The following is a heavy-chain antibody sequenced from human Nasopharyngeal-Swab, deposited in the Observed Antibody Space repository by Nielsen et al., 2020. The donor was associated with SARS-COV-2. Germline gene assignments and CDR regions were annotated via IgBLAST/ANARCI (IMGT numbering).Heavy chain of an antibody. CDR1: GFTFSGSA. CDR3: TSRNPETGSY. Sequence: GGSLRLSCAASGFTFSGSAMHWVRQASGKGLEWVGRIRSKANSYATAYAASVKGRFTISRDDSKNTAYLQMNSLRTEDTAVYYCTSRNPETGSYWGQGTLVTVSS. CDR2: IRSKANSYAT. D-gene: IGHD1-14*01. V-gene: IGHV3-73*01. J-gene: IGHJ4*02.